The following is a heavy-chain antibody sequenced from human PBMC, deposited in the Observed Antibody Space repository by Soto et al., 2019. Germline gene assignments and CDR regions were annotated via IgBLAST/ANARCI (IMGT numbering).Heavy chain of an antibody. CDR1: GFTFSSYS. D-gene: IGHD6-13*01. V-gene: IGHV3-21*01. J-gene: IGHJ4*02. CDR2: ISSSSSYI. CDR3: ARAGRVDSSSWYYFDY. Sequence: GGSLRLSCAASGFTFSSYSMNWVRQAPGKGLEGVSSISSSSSYIYYADAVKGRFTISRDNAKNSLYLQMNILRAEDTAVYYCARAGRVDSSSWYYFDYWGQGTLVTVSS.